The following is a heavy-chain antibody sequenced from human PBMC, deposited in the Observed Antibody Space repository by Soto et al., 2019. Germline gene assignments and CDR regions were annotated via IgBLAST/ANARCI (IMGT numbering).Heavy chain of an antibody. CDR1: GYTFTSYD. Sequence: GASVKVSCKASGYTFTSYDINWVRQATGQGLEWMGWMNPNSGNTGYAQKFQGRVTMTRNTSISTAYMELSSLRSEDTAVYYCARGQGKQLATYYYYGMDVWGQGTTVTVSS. D-gene: IGHD6-13*01. CDR2: MNPNSGNT. J-gene: IGHJ6*02. V-gene: IGHV1-8*01. CDR3: ARGQGKQLATYYYYGMDV.